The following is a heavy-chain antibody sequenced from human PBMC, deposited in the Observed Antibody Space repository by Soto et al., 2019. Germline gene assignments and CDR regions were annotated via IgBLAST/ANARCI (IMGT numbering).Heavy chain of an antibody. CDR2: INHSGST. CDR1: GGSFSGYY. Sequence: SETLSLTCAVYGGSFSGYYWSWIRQPPGKGLEWIGEINHSGSTNYNPSLKSRVTISVDTSKNQFSLKLSSVTAADTAVYYCVRRTSYSGSGRHRAGYYYYYLDVWGKGTTVTVSS. V-gene: IGHV4-34*01. J-gene: IGHJ6*03. D-gene: IGHD3-10*01. CDR3: VRRTSYSGSGRHRAGYYYYYLDV.